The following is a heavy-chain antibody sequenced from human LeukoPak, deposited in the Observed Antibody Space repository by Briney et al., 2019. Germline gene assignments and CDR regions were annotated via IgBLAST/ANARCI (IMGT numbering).Heavy chain of an antibody. Sequence: ASVKVSCKASGGTFSSYTISWVRQAPGQGLEWVGRIIPILGIANYAQKFQGRVTITADKSTSTAYMELSSLRSEDTAVYYCARPGYYYDSSGYYVSWGQGTLVTVSS. CDR2: IIPILGIA. CDR3: ARPGYYYDSSGYYVS. J-gene: IGHJ5*02. D-gene: IGHD3-22*01. V-gene: IGHV1-69*02. CDR1: GGTFSSYT.